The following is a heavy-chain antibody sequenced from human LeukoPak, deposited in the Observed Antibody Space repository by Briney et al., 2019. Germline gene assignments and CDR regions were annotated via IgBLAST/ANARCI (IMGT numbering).Heavy chain of an antibody. J-gene: IGHJ4*02. D-gene: IGHD5-24*01. CDR2: ISYDGSNK. Sequence: PGGSLRLSCAASGFTFSSYGMHWVRQAPGKGLEWAAVISYDGSNKYYADSVKGRFTISRDNSKNTLYLQMNSLRAEDTAVYYCARIRDDYNPLDYWGQGTLVTVSS. CDR1: GFTFSSYG. CDR3: ARIRDDYNPLDY. V-gene: IGHV3-30*03.